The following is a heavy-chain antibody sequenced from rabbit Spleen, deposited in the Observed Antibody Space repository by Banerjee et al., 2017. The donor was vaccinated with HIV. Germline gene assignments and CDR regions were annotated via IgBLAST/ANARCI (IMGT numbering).Heavy chain of an antibody. CDR2: IYGGSSGSA. CDR1: GVSFSSSYW. Sequence: QSLEESGGDLVKPGASLTLTCTASGVSFSSSYWMSWVRQAPGKGLEWIGTIYGGSSGSAYYASWAKGRLTISKTSSTTVTLQMTSLTAADTATYFCARGVNAYGYWYAFNLWGQGTLVTVS. V-gene: IGHV1S40*01. CDR3: ARGVNAYGYWYAFNL. D-gene: IGHD6-1*01. J-gene: IGHJ4*01.